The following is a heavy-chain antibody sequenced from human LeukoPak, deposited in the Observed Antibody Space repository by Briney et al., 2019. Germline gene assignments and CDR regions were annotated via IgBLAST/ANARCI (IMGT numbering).Heavy chain of an antibody. J-gene: IGHJ5*02. Sequence: ASVKVSCKASGYTFTDYYIQWVRQAPGQGPEWMGTISPVANRMSYEQKFQGRVTMTRDMSTTTGYLELSSLRSEDTAVYYCVRGESGGTYDHWGQGTLVTVSS. CDR2: ISPVANRM. CDR1: GYTFTDYY. CDR3: VRGESGGTYDH. V-gene: IGHV1-46*01. D-gene: IGHD3-16*01.